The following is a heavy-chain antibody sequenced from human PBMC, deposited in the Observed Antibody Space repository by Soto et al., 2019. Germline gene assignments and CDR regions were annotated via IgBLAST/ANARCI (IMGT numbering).Heavy chain of an antibody. D-gene: IGHD1-26*01. Sequence: QITLKESGPTLVKPTQTLTLTCTFSGFSLSSSGESVGWIRQPPGKALEWLALLYWNGIERYSPSLKSRLTVFKDASKSQVVLTMTNMDPVDTATYFCAHGEPVDFHYWGQGTLVTFSP. CDR3: AHGEPVDFHY. CDR1: GFSLSSSGES. V-gene: IGHV2-5*01. CDR2: LYWNGIE. J-gene: IGHJ4*02.